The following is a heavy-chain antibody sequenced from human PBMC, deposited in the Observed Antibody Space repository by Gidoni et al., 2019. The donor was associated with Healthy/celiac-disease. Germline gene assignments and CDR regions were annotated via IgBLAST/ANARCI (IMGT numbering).Heavy chain of an antibody. CDR2: INHSGST. V-gene: IGHV4-34*01. J-gene: IGHJ6*02. CDR3: ARCVVVVAATTTDYYGMDV. Sequence: QVQLQQWGAGLLKPSETLSLTCAVYGGSFSGSYWSWIRQPPGKGLEWIGEINHSGSTNYNPSLKSRVTISVDTSKNQFSLKLSSVTAADTAVYYCARCVVVVAATTTDYYGMDVWGQGTTVTVSS. D-gene: IGHD2-15*01. CDR1: GGSFSGSY.